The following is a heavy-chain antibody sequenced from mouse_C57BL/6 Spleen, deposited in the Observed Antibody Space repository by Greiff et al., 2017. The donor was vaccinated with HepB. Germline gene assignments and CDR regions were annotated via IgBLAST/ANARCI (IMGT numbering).Heavy chain of an antibody. CDR3: TPITTVVESGFAY. CDR2: IDPENGDT. D-gene: IGHD1-1*01. CDR1: GFNIKDDY. V-gene: IGHV14-4*01. J-gene: IGHJ3*01. Sequence: DVKLVESGAELVRPGASVKLSCTASGFNIKDDYMHWVKQRPEQGLEWIGWIDPENGDTEYASKFQGKATITADTSSNTAYLQLSSLTSEDTAVYYCTPITTVVESGFAYWGQGTLVTVSA.